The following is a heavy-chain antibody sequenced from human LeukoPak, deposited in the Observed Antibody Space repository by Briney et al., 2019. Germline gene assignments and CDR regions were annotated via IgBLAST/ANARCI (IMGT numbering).Heavy chain of an antibody. CDR2: INHSGST. J-gene: IGHJ4*02. CDR3: ARGIRRHYYGSGSYYNTGRRIGDYFDY. D-gene: IGHD3-10*01. Sequence: SETLSLTCAVYGGSFSGYYWSWTRQPPGKGLEWIGEINHSGSTNYNPSLKSRVTISVDTSKNQFSLKLSSVTAADTAVYYCARGIRRHYYGSGSYYNTGRRIGDYFDYWGQGTLVTVSS. CDR1: GGSFSGYY. V-gene: IGHV4-34*01.